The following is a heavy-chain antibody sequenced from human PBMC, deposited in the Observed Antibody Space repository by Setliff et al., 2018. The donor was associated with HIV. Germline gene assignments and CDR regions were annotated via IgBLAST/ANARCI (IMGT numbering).Heavy chain of an antibody. Sequence: ASVKVSCKASGYTFTSYAMHWVRQAPGQRREWMGWINAGNGNTKYSQKFQGRVTITRDTSASTAYMELSSLRSEDTAVYYCARVDVDIVATMTFDYWGQGTLVTVSS. V-gene: IGHV1-3*01. J-gene: IGHJ4*02. CDR2: INAGNGNT. D-gene: IGHD5-12*01. CDR1: GYTFTSYA. CDR3: ARVDVDIVATMTFDY.